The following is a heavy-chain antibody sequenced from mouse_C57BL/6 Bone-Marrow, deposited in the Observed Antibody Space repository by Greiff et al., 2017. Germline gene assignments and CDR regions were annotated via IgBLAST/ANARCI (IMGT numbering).Heavy chain of an antibody. V-gene: IGHV14-2*01. Sequence: DVHLEESGAELVKPGASVKLSCTASGFNIKDYYMHWVKQRTGQGLEWIGRIDPEDGETKYDPKFQGKATMTADTSSNTAYLQLISLTSYDTAVYYCARRVYDYPFDYWGQGTTLTVSS. J-gene: IGHJ2*01. D-gene: IGHD2-4*01. CDR3: ARRVYDYPFDY. CDR1: GFNIKDYY. CDR2: IDPEDGET.